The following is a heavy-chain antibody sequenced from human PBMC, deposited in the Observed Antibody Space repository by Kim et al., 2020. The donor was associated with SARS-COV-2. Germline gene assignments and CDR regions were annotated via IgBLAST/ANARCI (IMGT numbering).Heavy chain of an antibody. CDR2: INWIGGNT. Sequence: GGSLRLSCAASGFTFDDYGMTWVRQAPGKGLEWVSGINWIGGNTVYADSVKGRFTISRDNAKNSLYRQMNSLSAEDTALYYCTRSADPGIAAAGDYWGQGTLVTVSS. D-gene: IGHD6-13*01. J-gene: IGHJ4*02. CDR3: TRSADPGIAAAGDY. CDR1: GFTFDDYG. V-gene: IGHV3-20*04.